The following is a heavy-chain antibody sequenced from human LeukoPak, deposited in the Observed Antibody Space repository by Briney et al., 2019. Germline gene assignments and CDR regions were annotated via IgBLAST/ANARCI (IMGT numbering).Heavy chain of an antibody. CDR1: GFIFNKHP. CDR2: LSGSGSST. Sequence: PGGSLRLSCVASGFIFNKHPMSWVRQAPGKGLEWVSGLSGSGSSTDYADSVKGRFTVSRDNSKNTLFLQMNSLRAEDTAIYYCAKERDYGPADYWGQGTLVTVSS. CDR3: AKERDYGPADY. D-gene: IGHD4/OR15-4a*01. V-gene: IGHV3-23*01. J-gene: IGHJ4*02.